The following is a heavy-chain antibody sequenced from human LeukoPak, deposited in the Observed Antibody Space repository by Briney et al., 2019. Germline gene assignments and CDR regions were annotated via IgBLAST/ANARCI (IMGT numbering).Heavy chain of an antibody. CDR2: MNQDGTEK. CDR3: AREGYYYNITKSNFYYYYMAV. Sequence: GGSLRLSCAASGFTFSSYAMHWVRQAPGKGLEWVANMNQDGTEKYYVASVQGRFTISRDNAKTSVYLQMNSLRAEDTAVYYCAREGYYYNITKSNFYYYYMAVWGKGTTVTVSS. D-gene: IGHD3-22*01. J-gene: IGHJ6*03. V-gene: IGHV3-7*01. CDR1: GFTFSSYA.